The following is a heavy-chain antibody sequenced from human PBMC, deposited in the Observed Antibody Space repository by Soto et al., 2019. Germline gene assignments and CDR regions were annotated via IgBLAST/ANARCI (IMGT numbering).Heavy chain of an antibody. CDR2: IWFDGSKK. J-gene: IGHJ6*02. D-gene: IGHD2-2*01. V-gene: IGHV3-33*08. CDR3: ARDRLVPYGYGMDV. Sequence: GGSLRLSCAASGFTFENYWMSWVRQAPGKGLEWVALIWFDGSKKYYVDSVKGRFAVSRDNSKNTLYLQMNSLRVEDTAVYYCARDRLVPYGYGMDVWGQGTRSPSP. CDR1: GFTFENYW.